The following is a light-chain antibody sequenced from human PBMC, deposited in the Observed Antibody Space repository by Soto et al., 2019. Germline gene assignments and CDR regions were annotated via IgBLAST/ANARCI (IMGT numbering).Light chain of an antibody. CDR1: QYVSSIY. CDR2: GAS. J-gene: IGKJ4*01. V-gene: IGKV3-20*01. CDR3: QRYGGSPGT. Sequence: EIVLTQSPGTLSLSPGERATLSCRASQYVSSIYIAWYQHKPGQAPRLLIYGASNRATGVPDRFSGSWSGADFTLTISRVEPEDLAVYYCQRYGGSPGTFGGGTKVEIK.